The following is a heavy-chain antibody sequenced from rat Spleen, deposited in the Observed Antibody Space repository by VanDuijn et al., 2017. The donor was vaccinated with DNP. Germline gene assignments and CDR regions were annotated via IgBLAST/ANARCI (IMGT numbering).Heavy chain of an antibody. CDR3: SRDGPPYYGVPFDY. V-gene: IGHV5-20*01. CDR2: ISYDGGST. CDR1: GLPFSDYY. J-gene: IGHJ2*01. Sequence: EVQLVESGGGLVQPGRSLKVSCEASGLPFSDYYMAWVRQAPAKGLEWVASISYDGGSTYYRDSVKGRFTISRDNAKSTLYLQMNSLRSEDTATYSCSRDGPPYYGVPFDYWGQGVMVTVSS. D-gene: IGHD1-7*01.